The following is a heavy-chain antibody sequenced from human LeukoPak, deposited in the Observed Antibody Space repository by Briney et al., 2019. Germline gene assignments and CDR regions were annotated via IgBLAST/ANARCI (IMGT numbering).Heavy chain of an antibody. CDR3: ARRLRYFDSAYYYYGMDV. Sequence: ASVTVSCKASGGTFSSYAISWVRQAPGQGLEWMGGIIPIFGTANYAQKFQGRVTITADESTSTAYMELSSLRSEDTAVYYCARRLRYFDSAYYYYGMDVWGQGTTVTVSS. CDR2: IIPIFGTA. D-gene: IGHD3-9*01. V-gene: IGHV1-69*13. J-gene: IGHJ6*02. CDR1: GGTFSSYA.